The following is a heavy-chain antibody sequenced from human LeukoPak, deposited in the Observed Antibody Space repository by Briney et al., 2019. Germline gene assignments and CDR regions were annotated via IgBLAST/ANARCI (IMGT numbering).Heavy chain of an antibody. CDR3: AKRWDYDSSGS. CDR2: IWYDGSNK. CDR1: GFTFSSYG. D-gene: IGHD3-22*01. V-gene: IGHV3-33*06. Sequence: PGGSLRLSCAASGFTFSSYGMHWVRQAPGKGLEWVAVIWYDGSNKYYADSVKGRFTISRDNSKNTLYLQMNSLRAEDTAVYYCAKRWDYDSSGSWGQGALVTVSS. J-gene: IGHJ5*02.